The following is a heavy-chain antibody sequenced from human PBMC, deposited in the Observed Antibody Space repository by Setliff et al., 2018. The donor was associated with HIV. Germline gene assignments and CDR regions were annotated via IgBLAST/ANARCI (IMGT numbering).Heavy chain of an antibody. CDR3: ARDVSGSYHLDAFDI. D-gene: IGHD1-26*01. J-gene: IGHJ3*02. V-gene: IGHV1-18*01. CDR2: ISAYNDDT. CDR1: GHTLTSYG. Sequence: ASVKVSCKASGHTLTSYGISWVRQAPGQGLEWMGWISAYNDDTSYAQKFQGRVTMTTDTSTGTAYMELRSLRSDDTAMYYCARDVSGSYHLDAFDIWGQGTMVTVSS.